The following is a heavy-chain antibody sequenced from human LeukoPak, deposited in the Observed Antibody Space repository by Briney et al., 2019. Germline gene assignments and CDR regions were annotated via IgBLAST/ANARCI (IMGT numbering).Heavy chain of an antibody. D-gene: IGHD1-1*01. V-gene: IGHV3-21*01. J-gene: IGHJ4*02. CDR2: ISDRSDYI. CDR3: ARGNWNDEGFFDY. CDR1: GFTFITYN. Sequence: GGALRLSCSASGFTFITYNMNWVRQAPGKGLEWVSSISDRSDYIYYAASLKGRFSLSRDNANNSLYLLMNSLRAEDTAIYYCARGNWNDEGFFDYWGQGILVTVSS.